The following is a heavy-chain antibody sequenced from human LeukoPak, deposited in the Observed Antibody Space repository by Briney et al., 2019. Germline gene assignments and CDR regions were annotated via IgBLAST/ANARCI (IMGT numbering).Heavy chain of an antibody. CDR2: IKQDGSEK. Sequence: PGGSLRLSCAASGFTFSSYWMSWVRQAPGKGLAWVASIKQDGSEKYYVDSVKGRFTISRDNAKNSLYLQMNSLRVEDTAVYYCSTGKLAYWGQGTLVTVSS. V-gene: IGHV3-7*03. CDR3: STGKLAY. D-gene: IGHD3-10*01. J-gene: IGHJ4*02. CDR1: GFTFSSYW.